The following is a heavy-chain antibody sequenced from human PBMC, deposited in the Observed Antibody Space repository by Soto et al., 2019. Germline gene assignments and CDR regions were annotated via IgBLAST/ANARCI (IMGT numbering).Heavy chain of an antibody. CDR1: GWTFTNYG. CDR3: ARGVGSGSYYNQYNWFDP. CDR2: ISAYNGNT. Sequence: ASVKVSCKACGWTFTNYGISWVRQGPGQGLEWMGWISAYNGNTKYAQKLQGRVTMTTDTSTSTAYMELRSLRSDDTAVYYCARGVGSGSYYNQYNWFDPWGQGTLVTVSS. V-gene: IGHV1-18*01. J-gene: IGHJ5*02. D-gene: IGHD3-10*01.